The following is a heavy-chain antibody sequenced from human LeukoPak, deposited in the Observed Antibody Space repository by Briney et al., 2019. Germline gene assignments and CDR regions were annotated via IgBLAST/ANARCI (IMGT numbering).Heavy chain of an antibody. CDR2: INPNSGGT. CDR3: ARGWGPTGLDY. D-gene: IGHD3-9*01. V-gene: IGHV1-2*02. Sequence: ASVKVSCKSIGDTFTDYHIHWLRQAPGQGLQWMGWINPNSGGTILAQRFQGRVTMTRDTSIKTAYMDLTSLKSDDTAVYYCARGWGPTGLDYWGQGTLVTVS. CDR1: GDTFTDYH. J-gene: IGHJ4*02.